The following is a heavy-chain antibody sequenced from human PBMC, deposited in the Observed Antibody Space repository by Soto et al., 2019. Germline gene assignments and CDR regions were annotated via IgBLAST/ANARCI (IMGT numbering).Heavy chain of an antibody. J-gene: IGHJ4*02. CDR1: GYTFISYY. CDR3: ARQLAYCGGDCYTEPIEY. V-gene: IGHV1-2*02. Sequence: ASVKVSCKASGYTFISYYIHWVRQAPGQGLEWMGWVNPRSGDTNYAQKFQGRVTMTRDTSISTAYMELSRLRSDDTAVYYCARQLAYCGGDCYTEPIEYWGQGTLVTVSS. CDR2: VNPRSGDT. D-gene: IGHD2-21*02.